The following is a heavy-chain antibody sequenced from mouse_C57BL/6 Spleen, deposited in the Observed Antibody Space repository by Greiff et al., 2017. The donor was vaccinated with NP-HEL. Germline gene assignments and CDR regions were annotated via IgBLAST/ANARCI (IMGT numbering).Heavy chain of an antibody. CDR3: ASQFITTVVADY. V-gene: IGHV1-64*01. D-gene: IGHD1-1*01. CDR1: GYTFTSYW. CDR2: IHPNSGST. Sequence: VQLQQSGAELVKPGASVKLSCKASGYTFTSYWMHWVKQRPGQGLEWIGMIHPNSGSTNYNEKFKSKATLTVDKSSSTAYMQLSSLTSEDSAVYYCASQFITTVVADYWGQVTTLTVSS. J-gene: IGHJ2*01.